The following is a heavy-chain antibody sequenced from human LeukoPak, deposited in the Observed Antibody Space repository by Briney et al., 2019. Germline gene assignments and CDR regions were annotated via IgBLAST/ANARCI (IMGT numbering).Heavy chain of an antibody. D-gene: IGHD3-9*01. CDR3: ARDPLRYLRVGHYDY. Sequence: GGSLRLSCTGSGFTFSNYEMNWVRQVPGKGLEWVSSIDYDSSHIYYAASVRGRFTISRDNARNSVYLQMNSLRVEDTAVYYCARDPLRYLRVGHYDYWGQGTLVAVSS. CDR1: GFTFSNYE. J-gene: IGHJ4*02. V-gene: IGHV3-21*01. CDR2: IDYDSSHI.